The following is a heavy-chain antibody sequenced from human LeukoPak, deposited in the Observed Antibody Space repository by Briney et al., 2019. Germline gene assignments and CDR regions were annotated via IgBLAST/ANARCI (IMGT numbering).Heavy chain of an antibody. J-gene: IGHJ4*02. CDR3: ARDWTYTFYY. CDR1: GFTFSSYA. D-gene: IGHD3/OR15-3a*01. Sequence: GGSLRLSCAASGFTFSSYAMSWVRQAPGKGLEWVSAISGSGGSTYYADSVKGRFTISRDNAKNSLYLQMNSLRAEDTAVYYCARDWTYTFYYWGQGTLVTVSS. CDR2: ISGSGGST. V-gene: IGHV3-23*01.